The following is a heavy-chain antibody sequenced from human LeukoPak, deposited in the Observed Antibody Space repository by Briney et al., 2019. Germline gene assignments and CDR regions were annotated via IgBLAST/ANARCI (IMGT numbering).Heavy chain of an antibody. CDR2: IRDSGSST. CDR3: AKYGPQDSGSSHFDY. V-gene: IGHV3-23*01. D-gene: IGHD1-26*01. J-gene: IGHJ4*02. Sequence: GGALRLSCAASGFTFSSYAMSWVRQAPGKGLEWVSAIRDSGSSTHYADSVKGRFTTSRDNSKNTLFLQMNSLRAEDTAIYYCAKYGPQDSGSSHFDYWGQGALVTVSS. CDR1: GFTFSSYA.